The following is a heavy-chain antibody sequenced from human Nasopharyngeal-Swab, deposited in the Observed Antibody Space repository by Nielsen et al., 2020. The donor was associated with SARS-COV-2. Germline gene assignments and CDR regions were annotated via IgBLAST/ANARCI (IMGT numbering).Heavy chain of an antibody. D-gene: IGHD3-10*01. V-gene: IGHV3-33*01. J-gene: IGHJ5*02. CDR3: ARDYASGAYASSP. CDR2: IWYDGSNK. Sequence: GESLKISCAASGFTFSSYGMHWVRQAPGKGLEWVAVIWYDGSNKFYADSVKGRFTISRDNSKNTLSLQMNSLRAEDTAVYYCARDYASGAYASSPWGQGTLVTVSS. CDR1: GFTFSSYG.